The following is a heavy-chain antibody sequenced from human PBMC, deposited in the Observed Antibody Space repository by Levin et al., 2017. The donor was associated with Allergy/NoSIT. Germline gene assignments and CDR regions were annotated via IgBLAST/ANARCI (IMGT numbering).Heavy chain of an antibody. CDR2: IGASGDLT. CDR1: GFSFGDYA. J-gene: IGHJ4*02. D-gene: IGHD3-22*01. Sequence: PGESLKISCAGSGFSFGDYAISWVRQAPGKGLQWVAGIGASGDLTYYADPVKGRFTISRDNFQKTLYLQMNSLRADDTAVYYCAKDGRGGYYSGMPYWGQGTLVTVSS. CDR3: AKDGRGGYYSGMPY. V-gene: IGHV3-23*01.